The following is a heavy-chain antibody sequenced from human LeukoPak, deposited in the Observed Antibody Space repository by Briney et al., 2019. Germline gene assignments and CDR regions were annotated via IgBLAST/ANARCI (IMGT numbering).Heavy chain of an antibody. V-gene: IGHV4-39*07. J-gene: IGHJ4*02. CDR1: GGSISSSGYY. CDR2: IYTSGST. CDR3: ARAYSSIAARAFDY. D-gene: IGHD6-6*01. Sequence: PSETLSLTCTVSGGSISSSGYYWGWIRQPPGKGLEWIGRIYTSGSTNYNPSLKSRVTMSVDTSKNQFSLKLSSVTAADTAVYYCARAYSSIAARAFDYWGQGTLVTVSS.